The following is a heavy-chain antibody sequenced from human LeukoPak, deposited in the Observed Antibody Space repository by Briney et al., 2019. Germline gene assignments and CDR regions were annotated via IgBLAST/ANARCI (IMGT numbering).Heavy chain of an antibody. D-gene: IGHD4-17*01. CDR3: ARHGTSTVPSL. CDR1: GGSISSSY. V-gene: IGHV4-59*08. CDR2: IYYSGST. J-gene: IGHJ4*02. Sequence: SETLSLTCTVSGGSISSSYWSWIRQPPGKGLDWIGYIYYSGSTYNNPSLRSRVTMSVDTSKNQFSLQLSSVTAADTAVYYCARHGTSTVPSLWGQGTLVTVSS.